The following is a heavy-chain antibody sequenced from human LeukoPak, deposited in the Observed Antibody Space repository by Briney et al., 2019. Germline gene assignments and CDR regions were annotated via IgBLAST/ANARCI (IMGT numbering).Heavy chain of an antibody. V-gene: IGHV1-2*02. CDR1: GYTFTGYY. CDR2: INPNSGGT. CDR3: AREIIAAAGYYYYGMDV. Sequence: ASVEVSCKASGYTFTGYYMHWVRQAPGQGLEWMGWINPNSGGTNYAQKFQGRVTMTRDTSISTAYMELSRLGSDDTAVYYCAREIIAAAGYYYYGMDVWGQGTTVTVSS. J-gene: IGHJ6*02. D-gene: IGHD6-13*01.